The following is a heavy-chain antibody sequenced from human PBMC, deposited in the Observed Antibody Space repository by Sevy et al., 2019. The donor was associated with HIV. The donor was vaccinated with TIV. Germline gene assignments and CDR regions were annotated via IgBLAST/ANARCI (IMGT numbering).Heavy chain of an antibody. CDR3: ARGKSGYGYALNY. CDR2: IHSDDTT. CDR1: GFTVNSNY. J-gene: IGHJ4*02. V-gene: IGHV3-66*01. Sequence: GWSLRLSCAASGFTVNSNYMTWVRQAPGKGLEGVSVIHSDDTTYHADSVKERFTISRDNFKNTLYLHMSSLRAEDTAVYYCARGKSGYGYALNYWGQGTLVTVSS. D-gene: IGHD5-18*01.